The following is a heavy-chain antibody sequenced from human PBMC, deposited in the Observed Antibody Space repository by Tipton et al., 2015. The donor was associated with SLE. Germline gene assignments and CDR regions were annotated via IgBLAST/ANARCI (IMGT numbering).Heavy chain of an antibody. CDR1: GGSIISYY. CDR3: ARDRLGIGIDY. Sequence: LRLSCTVSGGSIISYYWNWIRQPPGKGLEWIGYIYYSGSTNYNPSLKSRVTISVDTSKNQFSLKLSSVTAADTAVYYCARDRLGIGIDYWGQGTLVTVSS. D-gene: IGHD7-27*01. CDR2: IYYSGST. J-gene: IGHJ4*02. V-gene: IGHV4-59*01.